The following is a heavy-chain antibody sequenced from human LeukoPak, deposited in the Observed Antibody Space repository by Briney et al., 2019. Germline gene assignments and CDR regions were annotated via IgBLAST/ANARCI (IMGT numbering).Heavy chain of an antibody. V-gene: IGHV4-59*08. J-gene: IGHJ3*02. CDR2: FSHSGTT. CDR1: GGSISSYY. CDR3: ARTNAFDI. Sequence: SETLSLTCTVSGGSISSYYWSWIRQPPGKGLEWIGSFSHSGTTSYNPSLKSRVTISVDTSKNQFSLNLGSVTAADTAVYYCARTNAFDIWGQGTMVTVSS.